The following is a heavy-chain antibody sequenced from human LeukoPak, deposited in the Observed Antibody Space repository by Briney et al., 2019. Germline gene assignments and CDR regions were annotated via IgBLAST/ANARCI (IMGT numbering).Heavy chain of an antibody. V-gene: IGHV3-7*01. J-gene: IGHJ3*01. D-gene: IGHD3-3*01. CDR3: ARGGSFWSGFHAFDL. CDR2: INQDGSDK. Sequence: GGSLRLSCAASGFTFSSYWMSWVRQAPGKGLEWVASINQDGSDKYYVDSVKGRFTISRDNAKKSLYLEMSSLRAEDTAVYYCARGGSFWSGFHAFDLWGQGTVVTVSS. CDR1: GFTFSSYW.